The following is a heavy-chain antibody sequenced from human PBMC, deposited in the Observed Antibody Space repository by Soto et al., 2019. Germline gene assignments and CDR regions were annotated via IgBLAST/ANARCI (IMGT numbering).Heavy chain of an antibody. V-gene: IGHV4-39*01. J-gene: IGHJ5*02. CDR1: GGSISSSSYY. D-gene: IGHD4-17*01. CDR3: ARRLDYGDPNWFDP. Sequence: ETLSLTCTVSGGSISSSSYYWGWIRQPPGKGLEWIGSIYYSGSTYYNPSLKSRVTISVDTSKNQFSLKLSSVTAADTAVYYCARRLDYGDPNWFDPWGQGTLVTVSS. CDR2: IYYSGST.